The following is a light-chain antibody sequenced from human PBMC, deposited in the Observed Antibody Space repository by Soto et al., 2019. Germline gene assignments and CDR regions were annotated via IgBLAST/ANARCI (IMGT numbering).Light chain of an antibody. CDR3: HSYDSSLSGDV. J-gene: IGLJ1*01. CDR2: GNS. V-gene: IGLV1-40*01. Sequence: QSVLTQPPSVSGAPGQRVTISCTGSSSNIGAGYDVHWYQQLPGTAPKLLIYGNSNRPSGVPDRFSGSKSGTSASLAITGLQAEDDADYYCHSYDSSLSGDVFGAGTKLTVL. CDR1: SSNIGAGYD.